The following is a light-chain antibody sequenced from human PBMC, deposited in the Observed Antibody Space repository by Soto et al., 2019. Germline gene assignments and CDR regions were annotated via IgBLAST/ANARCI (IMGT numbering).Light chain of an antibody. CDR2: LGS. V-gene: IGKV2-28*01. CDR3: MQALQTLT. Sequence: DIVMTQSPLSLPVTPGEPASISCRSSQSLLHSNGYNYLDWYLQKPGQSPQLLIYLGSNRASGVPDRFSGSGSGTDFTLKISRVEAEDVGVHYCMQALQTLTFGGGTKVEIK. J-gene: IGKJ4*01. CDR1: QSLLHSNGYNY.